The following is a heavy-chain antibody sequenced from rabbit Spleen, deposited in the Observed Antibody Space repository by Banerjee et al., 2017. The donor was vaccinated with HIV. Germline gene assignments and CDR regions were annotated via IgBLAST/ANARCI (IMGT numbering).Heavy chain of an antibody. CDR1: GFSFSSGYD. J-gene: IGHJ3*01. V-gene: IGHV1S40*01. CDR3: ARAYAGGAANYVNVNDFHL. CDR2: IYIGDGNT. D-gene: IGHD4-2*01. Sequence: QQVVESGRGLVKPGASLTLTCTASGFSFSSGYDMCWVRQAPGKGLEWIACIYIGDGNTYYASWAKGRFTISKTSSTTVTLQMTSLTAADTATYFCARAYAGGAANYVNVNDFHLWGQGTLVTVS.